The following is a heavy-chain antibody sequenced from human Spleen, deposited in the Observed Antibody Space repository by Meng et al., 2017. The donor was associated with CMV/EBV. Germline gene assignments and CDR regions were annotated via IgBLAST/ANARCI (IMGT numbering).Heavy chain of an antibody. CDR1: GGSISSGDYY. D-gene: IGHD2-15*01. Sequence: QVQLQASGPGLVKPSQTLSLTCTVSGGSISSGDYYWSWIRQPPGKGLEWIGYIYYSGSTYYNPSLKSRVTISVDTSKNQFSLKLSSVTAADTAVYYCARDGGYHRAAGPYWGQGTLVTVFS. V-gene: IGHV4-30-4*08. J-gene: IGHJ4*02. CDR2: IYYSGST. CDR3: ARDGGYHRAAGPY.